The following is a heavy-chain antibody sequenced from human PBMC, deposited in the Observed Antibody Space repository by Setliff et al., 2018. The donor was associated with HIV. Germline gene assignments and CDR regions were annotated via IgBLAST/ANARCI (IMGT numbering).Heavy chain of an antibody. Sequence: EASVKVSCKASGYSFSSYMMHWVRQAPGQGLEWMGLINPRGGITTYAQNFQGRLTVTRDTSTSTIYMDLSSLRSEDTAFYHCARGRSSSSDTNFDSWGQGTLVTVSS. V-gene: IGHV1-46*01. J-gene: IGHJ4*02. CDR2: INPRGGIT. D-gene: IGHD6-6*01. CDR3: ARGRSSSSDTNFDS. CDR1: GYSFSSYM.